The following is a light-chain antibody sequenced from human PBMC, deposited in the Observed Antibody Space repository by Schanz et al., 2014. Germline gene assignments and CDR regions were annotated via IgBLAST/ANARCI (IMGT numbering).Light chain of an antibody. J-gene: IGLJ3*02. CDR3: SSHTSSNTWV. CDR1: SSDVGGYNY. Sequence: QSALTQPASVSGSPGQSITISCTGTSSDVGGYNYVSWYQHHPGKAPKLMIYDVNNRPSGVSHRFSGSKSGTTASLTISDLQAEDEADYYCSSHTSSNTWVFGGGTKVTVL. V-gene: IGLV2-14*03. CDR2: DVN.